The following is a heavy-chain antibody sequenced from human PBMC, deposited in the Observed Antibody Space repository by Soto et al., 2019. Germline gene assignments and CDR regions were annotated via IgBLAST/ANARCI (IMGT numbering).Heavy chain of an antibody. Sequence: QVQLQESGPGLVKPSETLSLTCTVSGGSISSYYWSWIRQPPGKGLEWIGYIYYSGSTNYNPSLKCRVTISVDTSKNPFSLKLSSVTAADTAVYYCARSRTTVTPSGFQHWGQGTLVTVSS. CDR2: IYYSGST. V-gene: IGHV4-59*01. CDR1: GGSISSYY. CDR3: ARSRTTVTPSGFQH. D-gene: IGHD4-17*01. J-gene: IGHJ1*01.